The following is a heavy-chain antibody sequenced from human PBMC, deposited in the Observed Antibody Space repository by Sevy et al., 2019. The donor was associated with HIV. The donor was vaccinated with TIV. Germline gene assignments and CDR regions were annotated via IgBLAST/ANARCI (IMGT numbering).Heavy chain of an antibody. D-gene: IGHD2-15*01. J-gene: IGHJ5*02. CDR3: TRDAGYCSGGSCYSMSGFDP. V-gene: IGHV4-59*01. Sequence: SETLSLTCTVSGGSISSYYWSWIRQPPGKGLEWIGYIYYSGSANYNPSLKSRVTISVDTSKNQYSLKLSSVTAADTAVDYCTRDAGYCSGGSCYSMSGFDPWGQGTLVTVSS. CDR1: GGSISSYY. CDR2: IYYSGSA.